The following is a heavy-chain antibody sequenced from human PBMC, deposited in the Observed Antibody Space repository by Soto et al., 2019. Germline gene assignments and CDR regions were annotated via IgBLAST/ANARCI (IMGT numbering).Heavy chain of an antibody. D-gene: IGHD3-9*01. CDR3: ARDARGTRCFDEMGI. V-gene: IGHV1-2*02. Sequence: ASVKVSCKASGYIFTGYHIHWVRQAPGRGLEWMGWINPNSGDTEYAQNFQGRVTMTRDTSFNLVYMEMSGLMSDDTAVYYCARDARGTRCFDEMGIWGQGTTITVCS. J-gene: IGHJ6*02. CDR2: INPNSGDT. CDR1: GYIFTGYH.